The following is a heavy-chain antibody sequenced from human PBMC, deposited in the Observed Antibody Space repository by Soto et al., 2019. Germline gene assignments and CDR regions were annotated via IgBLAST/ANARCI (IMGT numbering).Heavy chain of an antibody. CDR2: INAGNGNT. CDR3: ARAQGQQPFATLDV. Sequence: ASVKVSCKASGYTFTSYAMHWVRQAPGQRLEWMGWINAGNGNTKYSQKFQGRVTITRDTSASTAYMELSSLRSEDTAVYYCARAQGQQPFATLDVWREGTMVSVSS. J-gene: IGHJ3*01. D-gene: IGHD2-15*01. CDR1: GYTFTSYA. V-gene: IGHV1-3*01.